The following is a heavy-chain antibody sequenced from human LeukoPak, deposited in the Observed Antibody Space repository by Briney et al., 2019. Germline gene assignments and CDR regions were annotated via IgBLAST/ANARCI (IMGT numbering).Heavy chain of an antibody. CDR3: MRDGSGSFTTDWFDT. CDR1: GFTVSAYA. D-gene: IGHD1-26*01. V-gene: IGHV3-53*01. J-gene: IGHJ5*02. Sequence: GGSLRLSCAASGFTVSAYAMSWVRQAPGKGPEWVSLIYSDGATRYADSVKGRFTISRDNGRNSLYLEMNSLRVEDTAVYYCMRDGSGSFTTDWFDTWGQGTLVTVSS. CDR2: IYSDGAT.